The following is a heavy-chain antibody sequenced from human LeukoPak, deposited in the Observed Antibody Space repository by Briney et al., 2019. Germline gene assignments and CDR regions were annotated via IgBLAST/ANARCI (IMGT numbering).Heavy chain of an antibody. Sequence: SQALSHTRIGSGDSIYSGVNYWSWTRHPARKGLEWIGHIYHSGTTYYNPSVKSRMTISVDTFKNQFSLKIRSVTAVDTALYYCARVQYCSGGSCHSLRLFDQWGQGTLVTVSS. V-gene: IGHV4-30-4*08. CDR2: IYHSGTT. J-gene: IGHJ4*02. CDR1: GDSIYSGVNY. D-gene: IGHD2-15*01. CDR3: ARVQYCSGGSCHSLRLFDQ.